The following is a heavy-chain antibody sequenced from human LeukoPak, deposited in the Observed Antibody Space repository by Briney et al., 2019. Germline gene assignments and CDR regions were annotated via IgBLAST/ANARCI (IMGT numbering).Heavy chain of an antibody. V-gene: IGHV1-69*01. D-gene: IGHD1-1*01. CDR3: ARGTTGRTPVRDYYCGMDD. J-gene: IGHJ6*04. CDR1: GGTFSRYS. Sequence: SLNLSCAASGGTFSRYSISWVRQAPGQGLEWMGGIMPIFGAANYAQTLQGRVTITADESTSTAYMRLSSLRSEDTAVYYCARGTTGRTPVRDYYCGMDDWGKGTTVTVSS. CDR2: IMPIFGAA.